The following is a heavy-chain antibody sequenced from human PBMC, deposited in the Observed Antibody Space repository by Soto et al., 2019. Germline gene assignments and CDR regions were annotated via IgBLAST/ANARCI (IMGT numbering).Heavy chain of an antibody. CDR3: AKDLSGATPISDY. V-gene: IGHV3-23*01. CDR1: GVTCISYA. Sequence: GGSLRLSCAASGVTCISYAMSWVRQAPGKGLEWVSAISGSGGSTYYADSVKGRFTISRDNSKNTLYLQMNSLRAEDTAVYYCAKDLSGATPISDYWGQGTLVTVSS. CDR2: ISGSGGST. J-gene: IGHJ4*02. D-gene: IGHD1-26*01.